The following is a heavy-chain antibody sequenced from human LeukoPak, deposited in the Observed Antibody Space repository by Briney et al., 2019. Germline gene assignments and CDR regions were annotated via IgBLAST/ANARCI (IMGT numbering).Heavy chain of an antibody. CDR1: GFTFSSYE. Sequence: PGGSLRLSCAASGFTFSSYEMNWVRQAPRKGLEWVSYISSSGSTIYYADSVKGRFTISRDNAKNSLYLQMNSLRAEDTAVYYCARGMNWNDLDYWGQGTLVTVSS. J-gene: IGHJ4*02. CDR2: ISSSGSTI. V-gene: IGHV3-48*03. CDR3: ARGMNWNDLDY. D-gene: IGHD1-1*01.